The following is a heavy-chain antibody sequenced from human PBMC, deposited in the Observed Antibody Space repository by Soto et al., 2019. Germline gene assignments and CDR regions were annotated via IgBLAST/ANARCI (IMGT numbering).Heavy chain of an antibody. D-gene: IGHD3-22*01. CDR2: IIPIFGTA. Sequence: QEQLVQSGAEVKKPGSSVKVSCKASGGIFSSYAISWVRQAPGQGLEWMGGIIPIFGTANYAQKLQGRVKINEEESTKKDYMDMSSLKSEDTAIYYCARGGSGYVRFNEFWGQGTLVTVSS. J-gene: IGHJ4*02. CDR3: ARGGSGYVRFNEF. V-gene: IGHV1-69*01. CDR1: GGIFSSYA.